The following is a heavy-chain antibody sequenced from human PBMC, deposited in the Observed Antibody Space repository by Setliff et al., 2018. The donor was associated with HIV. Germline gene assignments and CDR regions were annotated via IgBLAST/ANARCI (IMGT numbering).Heavy chain of an antibody. CDR1: GESFSGYY. D-gene: IGHD3-16*01. Sequence: SETLSLTCAVYGESFSGYYWNWIRQPPGKGLEWIGEINHSGGSTNFNPSLKSRVTISVDSSKKQFSLKLSSVTAADTAVYYCVRGGSWGIIWGQGTVVTVSS. J-gene: IGHJ3*02. CDR3: VRGGSWGII. CDR2: INHSGGST. V-gene: IGHV4-34*01.